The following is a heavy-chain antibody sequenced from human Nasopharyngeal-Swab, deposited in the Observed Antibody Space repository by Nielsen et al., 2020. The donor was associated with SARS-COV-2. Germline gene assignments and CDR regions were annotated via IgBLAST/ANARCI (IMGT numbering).Heavy chain of an antibody. D-gene: IGHD5/OR15-5a*01. Sequence: GGSLRLSCKGPGSSFTSYWIGWVPQLPGKGLEWMGIIYPGDSDTRYTPSFQGQVTISADKSISTAYLQWSSLKASDIAMYYCARIPSTLPDYWGQGTLVTVSS. CDR2: IYPGDSDT. CDR3: ARIPSTLPDY. CDR1: GSSFTSYW. V-gene: IGHV5-51*01. J-gene: IGHJ4*02.